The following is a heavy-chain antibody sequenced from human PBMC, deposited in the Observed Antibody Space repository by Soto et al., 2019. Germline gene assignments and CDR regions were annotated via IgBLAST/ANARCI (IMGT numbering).Heavy chain of an antibody. J-gene: IGHJ6*03. Sequence: ASVKVSCKASGYTFTSYAMHWVRQAPGQRLEWMGWINAGNGNTKYSQKFQGRVTITRDTSASTAYMELSSLRSEDTAVYYFARSSYPVALDYYYYYMDVWGKGTTVTVSS. CDR3: ARSSYPVALDYYYYYMDV. CDR2: INAGNGNT. V-gene: IGHV1-3*01. CDR1: GYTFTSYA. D-gene: IGHD2-21*01.